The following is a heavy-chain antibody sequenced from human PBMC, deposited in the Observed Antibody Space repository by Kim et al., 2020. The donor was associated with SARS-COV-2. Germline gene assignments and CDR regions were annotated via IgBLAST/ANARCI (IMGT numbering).Heavy chain of an antibody. CDR3: ARDHSGGSYFDY. CDR1: GYTFTRYY. CDR2: INPSDGGL. V-gene: IGHV1-46*01. D-gene: IGHD3-10*01. J-gene: IGHJ4*02. Sequence: ASVKVSCKASGYTFTRYYIHWVRQAPGQAPECMGIINPSDGGLSYTQKFQGRLTMTRDTSTSTVYMELSSLRSDDTAVYYCARDHSGGSYFDYWGQGTLVTVSS.